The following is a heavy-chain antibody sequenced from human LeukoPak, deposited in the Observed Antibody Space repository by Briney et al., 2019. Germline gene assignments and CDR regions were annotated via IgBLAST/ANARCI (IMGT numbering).Heavy chain of an antibody. J-gene: IGHJ4*02. Sequence: GGSLRLSCTASGFTFSSYWMHWVRQAPGKGLVWVSRINSDGSSTSYADSVKGRFTISRDNAKNTLYLQMNSLRAEDTAVYYCARVPIAAAGTRKHVFDYWGQGTLVTVSS. V-gene: IGHV3-74*01. D-gene: IGHD6-13*01. CDR3: ARVPIAAAGTRKHVFDY. CDR2: INSDGSST. CDR1: GFTFSSYW.